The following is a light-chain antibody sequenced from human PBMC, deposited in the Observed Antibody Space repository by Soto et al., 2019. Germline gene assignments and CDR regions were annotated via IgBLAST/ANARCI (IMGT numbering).Light chain of an antibody. Sequence: DIVLTQSPVTLSLYPGERATLSCRASQSVSGYLVWYQQKPGQAPRLLIYDASTRAAGIPARFSGSGSGTDHTLTISSLEPEDSAVYYCQQRSNWPITFGQGTRL. V-gene: IGKV3-11*01. CDR2: DAS. CDR1: QSVSGY. CDR3: QQRSNWPIT. J-gene: IGKJ5*01.